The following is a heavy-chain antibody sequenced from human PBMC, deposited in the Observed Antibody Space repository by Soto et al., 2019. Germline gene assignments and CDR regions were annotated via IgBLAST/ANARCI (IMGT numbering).Heavy chain of an antibody. D-gene: IGHD5-12*01. J-gene: IGHJ4*02. Sequence: SETLSLTCTVSVGSISSSSYYWGWIRQPPGKGLGWIGSIYYSGSTYYNPSLKSRVTISVDTSKNQFSLKLSSVTAADTAVYYCARHTEGEYSGYDFYYFDYWGQGTLVTVSS. CDR1: VGSISSSSYY. CDR3: ARHTEGEYSGYDFYYFDY. V-gene: IGHV4-39*01. CDR2: IYYSGST.